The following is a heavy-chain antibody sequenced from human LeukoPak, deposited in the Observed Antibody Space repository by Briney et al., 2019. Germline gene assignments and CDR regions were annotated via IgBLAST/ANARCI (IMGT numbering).Heavy chain of an antibody. CDR3: ARDFVVGPQKWSWFDP. D-gene: IGHD2-15*01. CDR1: GFTFSSYW. J-gene: IGHJ5*02. Sequence: PGGSLRLSCAAPGFTFSSYWMSWVRQAPGKGLEWVANIKQDGSEKYYVDSVKGRFTISRDNAKNSLYLQMNSLRAEDTAVYYCARDFVVGPQKWSWFDPWGQGTLVTVSS. CDR2: IKQDGSEK. V-gene: IGHV3-7*01.